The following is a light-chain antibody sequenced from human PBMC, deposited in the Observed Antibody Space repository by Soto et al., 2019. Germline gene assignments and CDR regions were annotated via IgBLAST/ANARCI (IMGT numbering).Light chain of an antibody. CDR1: QSVSSNY. Sequence: EIVLTPSPGTLSLSPVERATLSCRASQSVSSNYLAWYQQKPGQTPRLLIYDSSSRATGVPDRFSGSGSGTDFSLTISRLEPEDFAVYYCQQYGSSPHTFGQGTKVDIK. J-gene: IGKJ2*01. CDR2: DSS. CDR3: QQYGSSPHT. V-gene: IGKV3-20*01.